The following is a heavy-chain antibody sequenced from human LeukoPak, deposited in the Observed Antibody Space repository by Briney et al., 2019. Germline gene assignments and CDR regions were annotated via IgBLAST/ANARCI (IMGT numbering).Heavy chain of an antibody. D-gene: IGHD4-17*01. CDR1: GFTFSSYA. CDR3: ARVPGYGDYAPLDY. Sequence: GGSLSLSCAASGFTFSSYAMHWVRQATGKGLEWVAVISYDGSNKYYADSVTGRFTISRDNSKNTLYLQMNSLRAEDTAVYYWARVPGYGDYAPLDYCGQGTLVTASS. J-gene: IGHJ4*02. CDR2: ISYDGSNK. V-gene: IGHV3-30*04.